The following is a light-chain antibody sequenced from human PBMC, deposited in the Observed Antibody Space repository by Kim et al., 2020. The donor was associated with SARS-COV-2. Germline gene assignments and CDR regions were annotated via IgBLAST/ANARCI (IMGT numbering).Light chain of an antibody. Sequence: DIVMTQSPDSLAVSLGERATINCKSSQSLLDTSSKKHFLAWYQQKPGQPPKMLIYWASTRESGVPDRFSGSGSGTDFTLTISGLQAADVAVYYCQQHYTTPCTFGQGTKLEI. V-gene: IGKV4-1*01. J-gene: IGKJ2*02. CDR1: QSLLDTSSKKHF. CDR2: WAS. CDR3: QQHYTTPCT.